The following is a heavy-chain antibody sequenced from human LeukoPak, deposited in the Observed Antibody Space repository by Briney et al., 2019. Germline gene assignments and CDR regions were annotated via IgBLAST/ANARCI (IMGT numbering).Heavy chain of an antibody. Sequence: ASVKVSCKASGYTFTGFCIHWVRQAPGQGLEWMGWLNPNSGGTNYAQKFQGRVTMTRDTSISTAYMELSRLRSDDTAVYYCARSRGSYANYFDYWGQGTLVTVSS. V-gene: IGHV1-2*02. CDR2: LNPNSGGT. CDR3: ARSRGSYANYFDY. J-gene: IGHJ4*02. D-gene: IGHD1-26*01. CDR1: GYTFTGFC.